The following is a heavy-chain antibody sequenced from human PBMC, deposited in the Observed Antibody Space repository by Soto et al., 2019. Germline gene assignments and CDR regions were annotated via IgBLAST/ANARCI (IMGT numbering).Heavy chain of an antibody. CDR1: GGSISSSSYY. V-gene: IGHV4-39*01. J-gene: IGHJ6*03. CDR3: ARQPRIAEAGTLARGYYYYMDV. CDR2: IYYSGST. D-gene: IGHD6-13*01. Sequence: SDTLSLTCTVSGGSISSSSYYWGWIRQPPGKGLEWIGSIYYSGSTYYNPSLKSRVTISVDTSKNQFSLKLSSVTAADTAVYYCARQPRIAEAGTLARGYYYYMDVWGKGTTVNVSS.